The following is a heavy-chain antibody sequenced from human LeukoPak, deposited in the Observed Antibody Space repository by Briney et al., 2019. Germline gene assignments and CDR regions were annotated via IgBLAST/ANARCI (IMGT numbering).Heavy chain of an antibody. V-gene: IGHV1-2*02. Sequence: ASVTLSCTASGYTFTVYYMHWVRPAPGQGLGWVGWINPNSGGTNYAQKFQGRVTMTRDTSISTAYMELSRLRSDDTAVYYCARYSLRERYYFDYWGQGTLVTVSS. CDR1: GYTFTVYY. J-gene: IGHJ4*02. D-gene: IGHD4-17*01. CDR2: INPNSGGT. CDR3: ARYSLRERYYFDY.